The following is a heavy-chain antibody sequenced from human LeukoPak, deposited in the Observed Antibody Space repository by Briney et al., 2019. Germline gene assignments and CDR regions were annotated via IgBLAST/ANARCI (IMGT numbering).Heavy chain of an antibody. CDR2: ISSSSSNI. D-gene: IGHD1-1*01. CDR3: ARDRWNHREWFDP. CDR1: GFTFSSYS. Sequence: PGGSLRLSCAASGFTFSSYSMNWVRQAPGKGQELVSYISSSSSNIYYPDSVKGRFTISRDNAKNLLYLQMNSLRAEDTAVYYCARDRWNHREWFDPWGQGTLVTVSS. J-gene: IGHJ5*02. V-gene: IGHV3-48*01.